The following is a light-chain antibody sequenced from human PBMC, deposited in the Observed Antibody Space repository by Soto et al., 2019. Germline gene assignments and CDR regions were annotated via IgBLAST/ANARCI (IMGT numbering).Light chain of an antibody. CDR3: QQYKVYST. J-gene: IGKJ1*01. Sequence: DIQMTESPSTLSASVGDRVTITCRASQSISTYLAWYQQKPGKAPNLLIYKASSLESGVPSRFSGSGSDTDFTLTISSLQPDDFATYYCQQYKVYSTFGQGTKVDIK. V-gene: IGKV1-5*03. CDR1: QSISTY. CDR2: KAS.